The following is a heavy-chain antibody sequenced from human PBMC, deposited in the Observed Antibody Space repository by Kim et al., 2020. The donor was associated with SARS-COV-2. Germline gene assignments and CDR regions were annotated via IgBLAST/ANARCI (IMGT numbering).Heavy chain of an antibody. J-gene: IGHJ4*02. CDR3: AKSGRNYKDFFAY. Sequence: GGSLRLSCAASGFTFSSYAMSWVRQAPGKGLGCVSTISASGGTTYYADSVKGRFTISRDNSKNTLYLQMDSLRAEDTAVYYCAKSGRNYKDFFAYWGQGALGTVSS. CDR1: GFTFSSYA. V-gene: IGHV3-23*01. CDR2: ISASGGTT. D-gene: IGHD1-7*01.